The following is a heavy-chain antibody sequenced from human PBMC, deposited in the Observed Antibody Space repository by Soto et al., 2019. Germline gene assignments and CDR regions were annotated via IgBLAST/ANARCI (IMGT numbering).Heavy chain of an antibody. V-gene: IGHV4-39*02. CDR3: ARETDIVATIGHYYVISV. J-gene: IGHJ6*02. CDR1: GGSISSKIYY. CDR2: IHYSGST. D-gene: IGHD5-12*01. Sequence: PSETLSLTCTVSGGSISSKIYYWGWIRQPPGKGLEWIGNIHYSGSTYYDSSLQSRVTISIDTSKNQFSLKLSSVTATDTAVYYCARETDIVATIGHYYVISVWGQGTTVLVSS.